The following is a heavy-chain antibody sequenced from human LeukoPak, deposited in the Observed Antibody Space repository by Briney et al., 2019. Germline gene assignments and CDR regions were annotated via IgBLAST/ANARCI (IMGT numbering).Heavy chain of an antibody. V-gene: IGHV3-21*01. CDR2: ISISSTYI. CDR3: ATLKGVTRVGAGRRGAFDI. D-gene: IGHD4-23*01. J-gene: IGHJ3*02. Sequence: NPGGSLRLSCAASGFIFSSYSMNWVRQAPGKGLEWVSSISISSTYIYYADSVKGRFTISRDDAKNSLYLQMNSLRAEDTAVYYCATLKGVTRVGAGRRGAFDIWGQGTMVTVSS. CDR1: GFIFSSYS.